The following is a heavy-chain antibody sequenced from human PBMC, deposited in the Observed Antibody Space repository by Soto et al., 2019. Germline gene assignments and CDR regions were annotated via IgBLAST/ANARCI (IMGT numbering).Heavy chain of an antibody. Sequence: GSLRLSCAASGFSFGSSWMHWVRQAPGGGLVWVSRIKPDGTYTTYADSVRGRFTISRDNAKNTLSLQMNSLTAEDTAIYYCAGGGSGYYNLWGQGTLVTVSS. CDR3: AGGGSGYYNL. V-gene: IGHV3-74*01. CDR2: IKPDGTYT. D-gene: IGHD3-22*01. CDR1: GFSFGSSW. J-gene: IGHJ5*02.